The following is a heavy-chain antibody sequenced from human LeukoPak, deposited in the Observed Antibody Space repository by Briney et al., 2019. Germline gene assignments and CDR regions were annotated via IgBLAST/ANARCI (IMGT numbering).Heavy chain of an antibody. Sequence: ASVKVSCKASGYTFRDFGISWVRQAPGQGLEWMGWITTYNGNTNYIQKLQGRVTMTTDTSTSTAYMELRSLRSDDTAVYYCARGPYYDSWSGAGYWDQGTLVTVSS. CDR3: ARGPYYDSWSGAGY. CDR1: GYTFRDFG. CDR2: ITTYNGNT. D-gene: IGHD3-3*01. V-gene: IGHV1-18*01. J-gene: IGHJ4*02.